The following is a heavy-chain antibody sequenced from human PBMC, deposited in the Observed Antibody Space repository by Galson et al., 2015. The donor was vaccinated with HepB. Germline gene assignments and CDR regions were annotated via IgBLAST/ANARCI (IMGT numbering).Heavy chain of an antibody. CDR3: ARILVEYSSSIRRAGYYYYGMDV. CDR2: INHSGST. V-gene: IGHV4-34*01. D-gene: IGHD6-6*01. CDR1: GGSFSGYY. J-gene: IGHJ6*02. Sequence: ETLSLTCAVYGGSFSGYYWSWIRQPPGKGLEWIGEINHSGSTNYNPSLKSRVTISVDTSKNQFSLKLSSVTAADTAVYYCARILVEYSSSIRRAGYYYYGMDVWGQGTTVTVSS.